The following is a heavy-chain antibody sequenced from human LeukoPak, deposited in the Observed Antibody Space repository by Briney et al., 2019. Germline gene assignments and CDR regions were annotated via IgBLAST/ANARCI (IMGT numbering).Heavy chain of an antibody. V-gene: IGHV3-74*01. J-gene: IGHJ4*02. CDR1: GFTFSSYW. CDR3: ARDPGYDYGYDY. D-gene: IGHD5-18*01. Sequence: GGSLRLSCAASGFTFSSYWMHWVRQAPGKGLGWVSRVNSDGSSTTYADSVKGRFTISRDNAKNTLYLQMNSLRAEDTAVYYCARDPGYDYGYDYWGQGTLVTVSS. CDR2: VNSDGSST.